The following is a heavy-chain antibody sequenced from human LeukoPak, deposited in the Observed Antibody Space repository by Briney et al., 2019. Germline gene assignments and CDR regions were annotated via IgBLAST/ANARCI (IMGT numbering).Heavy chain of an antibody. J-gene: IGHJ2*01. Sequence: GGSLRLSCAASGFTFSSYEMNWVRQAPGKGLEWVSYISSSGSTIYYADSVKGRLTISRDNAKNSLYLQMNSLRAEDTAVYYCARDCGGQAAFEDWYFDLWGRGTLVTVSS. CDR2: ISSSGSTI. V-gene: IGHV3-48*03. D-gene: IGHD2-21*01. CDR3: ARDCGGQAAFEDWYFDL. CDR1: GFTFSSYE.